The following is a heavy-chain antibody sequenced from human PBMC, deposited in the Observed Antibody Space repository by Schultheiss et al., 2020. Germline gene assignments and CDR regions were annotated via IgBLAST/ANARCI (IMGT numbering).Heavy chain of an antibody. CDR2: ISYDGSNK. J-gene: IGHJ6*02. Sequence: GESLKISCAASGFTFSSYGMHWVRQAPGKGLEWVAVISYDGSNKYYADSVKGRFTISRDNSKNTLYLQMNSLRAEDTAVYYCARIPSRYYYYYGMDVWGQGTTVTVSS. CDR3: ARIPSRYYYYYGMDV. D-gene: IGHD2-21*01. V-gene: IGHV3-30*03. CDR1: GFTFSSYG.